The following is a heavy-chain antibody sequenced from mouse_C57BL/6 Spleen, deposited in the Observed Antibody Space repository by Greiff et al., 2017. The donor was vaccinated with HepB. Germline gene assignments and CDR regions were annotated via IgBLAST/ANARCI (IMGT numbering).Heavy chain of an antibody. D-gene: IGHD2-12*01. J-gene: IGHJ2*01. V-gene: IGHV5-9*01. CDR1: GFTFSSYT. Sequence: EVQLVESGGGLVKPGGSLKLSCAASGFTFSSYTMSWVRQTPEKRLEWVATISGGGGNTYYPDSVKGRFTISRDNAKNTLYLQMSSLRSEDTALYYCARQGAYDGFDYWGQGTTRTVSS. CDR2: ISGGGGNT. CDR3: ARQGAYDGFDY.